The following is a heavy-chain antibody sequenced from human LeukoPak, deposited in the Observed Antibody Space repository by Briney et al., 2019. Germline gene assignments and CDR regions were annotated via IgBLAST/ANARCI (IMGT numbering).Heavy chain of an antibody. V-gene: IGHV3-33*01. CDR2: IWYDGIDK. J-gene: IGHJ2*01. CDR1: GFTFTSYG. CDR3: ARDATGDGYNQDWYFDL. Sequence: GGSLRLSCAASGFTFTSYGMHWVRQAPGKGLEWVAVIWYDGIDKYYADSVKGRFTISRDNSKNTLYLQMNSLRAEDTAVYYCARDATGDGYNQDWYFDLWGRGTLVTVSS. D-gene: IGHD5-24*01.